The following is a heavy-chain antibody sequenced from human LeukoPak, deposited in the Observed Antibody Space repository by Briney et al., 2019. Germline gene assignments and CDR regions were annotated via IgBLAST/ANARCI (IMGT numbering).Heavy chain of an antibody. CDR1: GFTFSSYA. D-gene: IGHD5-18*01. CDR3: ARDVGRTAMVSHYFGY. J-gene: IGHJ4*02. Sequence: GGSLRLSCAASGFTFSSYAMHWVRQAPGKGLEWVAVISYDGSNKYYADSVKGRFTISRDNSKNTLYLQMNSLRAEDTAVYYCARDVGRTAMVSHYFGYWGQGTLVTVSS. CDR2: ISYDGSNK. V-gene: IGHV3-30*04.